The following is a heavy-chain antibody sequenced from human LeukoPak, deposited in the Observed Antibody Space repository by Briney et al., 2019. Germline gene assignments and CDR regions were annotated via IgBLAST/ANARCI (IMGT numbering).Heavy chain of an antibody. CDR2: INHSGST. CDR3: CSYGLDAFDI. Sequence: SETLSLTCAVYGGSFSGYYWSWIRQPPGKGLEWIGEINHSGSTNYNPSLKSRVTISVDTSKNQFSLKLSSVTAADTAVYYCCSYGLDAFDIWGQGTMVTVSS. D-gene: IGHD2-15*01. CDR1: GGSFSGYY. J-gene: IGHJ3*02. V-gene: IGHV4-34*01.